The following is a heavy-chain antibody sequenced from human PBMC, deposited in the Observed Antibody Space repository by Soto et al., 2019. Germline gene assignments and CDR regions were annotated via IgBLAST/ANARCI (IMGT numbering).Heavy chain of an antibody. V-gene: IGHV5-51*01. CDR2: IYPGDSDT. CDR3: AAPGDSSGYSSLCNY. D-gene: IGHD3-22*01. Sequence: GESLKISCKGSGYSFTNYWIGWVRQTPGKGLEWMGIIYPGDSDTRYSTSFQGQVTISADKSISTAYLQWSSLWASDTAMYYCAAPGDSSGYSSLCNYWGQGTLVTVSS. J-gene: IGHJ4*02. CDR1: GYSFTNYW.